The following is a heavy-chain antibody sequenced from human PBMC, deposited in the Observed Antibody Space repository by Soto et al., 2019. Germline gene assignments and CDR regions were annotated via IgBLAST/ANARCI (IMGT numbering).Heavy chain of an antibody. CDR1: GYTFTSYG. CDR3: ARDPVPYSSRPVGDFDY. CDR2: ISAYNGNT. D-gene: IGHD6-13*01. J-gene: IGHJ4*02. V-gene: IGHV1-18*01. Sequence: QVQLVQSGAEVKKPGASVKVSCKASGYTFTSYGISWVRQAPGQGLEWMGWISAYNGNTNYAQKLQGRVTMTTDTSTSTAYVELRSLRSDDTAVYYCARDPVPYSSRPVGDFDYWGQGTLVTVSS.